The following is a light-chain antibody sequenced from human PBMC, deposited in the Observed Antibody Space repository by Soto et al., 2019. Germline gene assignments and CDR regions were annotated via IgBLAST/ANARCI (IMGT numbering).Light chain of an antibody. J-gene: IGKJ4*01. CDR2: DAS. CDR3: QQYDDLPLT. V-gene: IGKV1-33*01. Sequence: DIQMTQYPSSLSASVGDRVTVTCQASQDITNYLSWYQQKPGKAPKLLISDASNLEIGVPSRFSGRGSGTDFSLTINNLQPEDVATYFCQQYDDLPLTFGGGTKVEVK. CDR1: QDITNY.